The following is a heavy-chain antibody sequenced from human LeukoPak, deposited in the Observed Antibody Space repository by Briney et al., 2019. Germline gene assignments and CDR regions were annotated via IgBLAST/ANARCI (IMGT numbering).Heavy chain of an antibody. V-gene: IGHV3-48*03. D-gene: IGHD4-17*01. CDR2: ISSSGSTI. CDR3: ARHYGDWYFDL. Sequence: GGSLRLSCAASGFTCSSYEMNWVRQAPGKGLEWVSYISSSGSTIYYADSVKGRFTISRDNAKNSLYLQMNSLRAEDTAVYYCARHYGDWYFDLWGRGTLVTVSS. CDR1: GFTCSSYE. J-gene: IGHJ2*01.